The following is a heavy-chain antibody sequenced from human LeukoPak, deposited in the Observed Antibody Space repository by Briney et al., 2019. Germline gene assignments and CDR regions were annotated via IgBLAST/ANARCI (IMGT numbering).Heavy chain of an antibody. CDR3: AKDRGRGITMFGVITQ. CDR1: GFTFSSYA. CDR2: ISGSGGSK. D-gene: IGHD3-3*01. Sequence: GGSLRLSCAASGFTFSSYAMSWVRQAPGKGLEWVSGISGSGGSKYYADSVKGRLTVSRDNSKNTLYLQMKSLRAEDTAVYYCAKDRGRGITMFGVITQWGQGNLVIVSS. V-gene: IGHV3-23*01. J-gene: IGHJ1*01.